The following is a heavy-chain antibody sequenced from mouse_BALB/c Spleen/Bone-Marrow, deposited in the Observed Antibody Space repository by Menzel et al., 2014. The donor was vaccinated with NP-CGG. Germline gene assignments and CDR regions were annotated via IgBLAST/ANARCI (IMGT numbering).Heavy chain of an antibody. J-gene: IGHJ3*01. V-gene: IGHV5-12-1*01. CDR3: ARQILRGFAY. CDR2: ISSGGGST. CDR1: GFAFSSYD. Sequence: EVKLVESGGGLVKPGGSLKLSCAASGFAFSSYDMSWVRQTPEKRLEWVAYISSGGGSTYYPDTVKGRFTISRDNAKNTLYLQMSSLKSEDTAMYYCARQILRGFAYWDQGTLVTVSA. D-gene: IGHD1-1*01.